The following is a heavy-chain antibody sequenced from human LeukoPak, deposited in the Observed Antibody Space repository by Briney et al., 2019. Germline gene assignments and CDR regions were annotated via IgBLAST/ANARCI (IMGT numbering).Heavy chain of an antibody. CDR3: AISEYCSSSSCSFDF. D-gene: IGHD2-2*01. J-gene: IGHJ4*02. CDR2: IYPGDSDT. CDR1: GYSFTRYW. V-gene: IGHV5-51*01. Sequence: GESLKISCKGSGYSFTRYWIGWVRQMPGKGLGWMGIIYPGDSDTRYSPSFQGQVTISADKSISTAYLQWSSLKASDTAIYYCAISEYCSSSSCSFDFWGQGALVTVSS.